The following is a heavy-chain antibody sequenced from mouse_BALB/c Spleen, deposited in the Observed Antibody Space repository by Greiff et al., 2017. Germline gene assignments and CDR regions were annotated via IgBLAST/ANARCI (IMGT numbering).Heavy chain of an antibody. CDR2: IDPANGNT. CDR3: AREGYGNYDYAMDY. D-gene: IGHD2-10*02. CDR1: GFNIKDTY. Sequence: VQLQQSGAELVKPGASVKLSCTASGFNIKDTYMHWVKQRPEQGLEWIGRIDPANGNTKYDPKFQGKATITADTSSNTAYLQLSSLTSEDTAVYYCAREGYGNYDYAMDYWGQGTSVTVSS. J-gene: IGHJ4*01. V-gene: IGHV14-3*02.